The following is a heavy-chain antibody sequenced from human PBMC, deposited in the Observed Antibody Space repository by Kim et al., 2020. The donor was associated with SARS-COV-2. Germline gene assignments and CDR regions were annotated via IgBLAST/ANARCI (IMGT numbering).Heavy chain of an antibody. D-gene: IGHD2-15*01. V-gene: IGHV3-23*01. Sequence: DSVKGRFTIARDNYKNTLYLQMNSLRAEDTAVYYCAKKVSRVVVVAATDYWGQGTLVTVSS. CDR3: AKKVSRVVVVAATDY. J-gene: IGHJ4*02.